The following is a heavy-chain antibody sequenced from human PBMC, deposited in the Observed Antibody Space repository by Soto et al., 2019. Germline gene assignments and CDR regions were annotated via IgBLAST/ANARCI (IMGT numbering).Heavy chain of an antibody. Sequence: QVQLVRSGAEVKKPGASVKVSGRASGYTFSTYLLNWVPQAPGQRLEWMGWINAGNGDTKYSQKFQGGVTFTRDTSASTVYMELSSLRSEDTAVYYCASPSYGSGNFYWGQGTLVTVSS. V-gene: IGHV1-3*01. CDR2: INAGNGDT. J-gene: IGHJ4*02. CDR3: ASPSYGSGNFY. D-gene: IGHD3-10*01. CDR1: GYTFSTYL.